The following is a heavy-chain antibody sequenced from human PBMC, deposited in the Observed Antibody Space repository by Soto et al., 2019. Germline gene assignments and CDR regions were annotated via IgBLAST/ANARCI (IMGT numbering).Heavy chain of an antibody. J-gene: IGHJ3*02. Sequence: QVQLVESGGGVVQPGGSLRLSCVASGFSFDMYAMHWVRQAPGKGLEWVAFTSYDGRDKCYADSVKGRFTISRDNSKSTLHLQMNSLRDEDTAVYYCAKESDAFDIWGQGTMVTVSS. CDR3: AKESDAFDI. V-gene: IGHV3-30*18. CDR1: GFSFDMYA. CDR2: TSYDGRDK.